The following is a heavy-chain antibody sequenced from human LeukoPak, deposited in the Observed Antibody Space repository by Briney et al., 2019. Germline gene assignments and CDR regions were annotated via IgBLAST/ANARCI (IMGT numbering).Heavy chain of an antibody. D-gene: IGHD3-22*01. CDR1: GGSFSGYY. Sequence: SETLSLTCAVYGGSFSGYYWSWIRQPPGKGLEWIGEINHSGSTNYNPSLKSRVTISVDTSKNQFSLKLSSVAAADTAVYYCARLVGNYYDSSAYWGQGTLVTVSS. J-gene: IGHJ4*02. V-gene: IGHV4-34*01. CDR3: ARLVGNYYDSSAY. CDR2: INHSGST.